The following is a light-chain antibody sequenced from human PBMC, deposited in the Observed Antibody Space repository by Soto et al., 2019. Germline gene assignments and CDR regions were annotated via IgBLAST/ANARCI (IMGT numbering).Light chain of an antibody. CDR3: QSYDSSLNAVV. Sequence: QSVLTQPPSVSGAPGQRVTISCTGSSSNSGARYDVHWYQQLPGTAPKLLIYGNSNRPSGVPDRFSGSKSGTSASLAITGLQAEDEADYYCQSYDSSLNAVVFGGGTQLTVL. V-gene: IGLV1-40*01. J-gene: IGLJ2*01. CDR1: SSNSGARYD. CDR2: GNS.